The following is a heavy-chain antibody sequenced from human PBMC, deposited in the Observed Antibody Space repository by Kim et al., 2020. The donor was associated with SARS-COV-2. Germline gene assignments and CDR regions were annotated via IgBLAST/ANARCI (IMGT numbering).Heavy chain of an antibody. CDR1: GGSISSCSYY. V-gene: IGHV4-39*07. CDR2: IYYSGST. CDR3: ARLSIAAAGILDY. D-gene: IGHD6-13*01. Sequence: SETLSLTCTVSGGSISSCSYYWGWIRQPPGKGLEWWGCIYYSGSTYYNPSLKSRVIISVDTSKNQLSLKLSSVTAADTAVYFCARLSIAAAGILDYLGQGTLVTVSS. J-gene: IGHJ4*02.